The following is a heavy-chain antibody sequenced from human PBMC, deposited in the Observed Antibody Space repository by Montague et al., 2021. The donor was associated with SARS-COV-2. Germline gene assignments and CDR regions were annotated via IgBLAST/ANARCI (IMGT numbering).Heavy chain of an antibody. J-gene: IGHJ6*02. CDR2: TYYRSKWYN. D-gene: IGHD1-1*01. CDR3: TSGREGNYNVMDI. CDR1: GDSVSSNSAT. V-gene: IGHV6-1*01. Sequence: CAISGDSVSSNSATWNWVRQSPSRGLEWLGRTYYRSKWYNDNAXXXRGRVTINPDTSKNQFSLQLNSVTPEDTDIYYCTSGREGNYNVMDIWDQGTTVTVSS.